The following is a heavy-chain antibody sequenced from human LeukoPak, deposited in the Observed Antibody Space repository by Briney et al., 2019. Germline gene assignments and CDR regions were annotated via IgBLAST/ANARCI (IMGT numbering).Heavy chain of an antibody. Sequence: AGGPLRLSCAASGFTFSSYGMHWVRQAPGRGLEWAAVIWYDGSNKYYADSVKGRFTISRDNSKNTLYLQMNSLRAEDTAVYYCAKDGEPVVTFPGTYFDYWGQGTLVTVSS. D-gene: IGHD4-23*01. CDR3: AKDGEPVVTFPGTYFDY. J-gene: IGHJ4*02. CDR2: IWYDGSNK. CDR1: GFTFSSYG. V-gene: IGHV3-33*06.